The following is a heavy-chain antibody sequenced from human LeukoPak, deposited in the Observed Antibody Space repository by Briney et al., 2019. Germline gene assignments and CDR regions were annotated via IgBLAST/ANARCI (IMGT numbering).Heavy chain of an antibody. J-gene: IGHJ3*02. CDR1: GGSFSGYY. Sequence: SETLSLTCAVYGGSFSGYYWSWIRQPPGKGLEWIGEINHSGSTNYNPSLKSRVTMSKDMSKNQFSLKLTSVTAADTAVYYCARDQVYRSSWGHDAFDIWGQGTMVTVSS. CDR2: INHSGST. CDR3: ARDQVYRSSWGHDAFDI. D-gene: IGHD6-13*01. V-gene: IGHV4-34*01.